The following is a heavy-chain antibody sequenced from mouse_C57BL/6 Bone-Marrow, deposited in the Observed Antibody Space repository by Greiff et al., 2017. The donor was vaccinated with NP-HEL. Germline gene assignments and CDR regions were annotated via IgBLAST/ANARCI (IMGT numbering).Heavy chain of an antibody. Sequence: QVQLQQPGAELVKPGASVKMSCKASGYTFTSYWITWVKQRPGQGLEWIGDIYPGSGSTNYNEKFKGKATLTVDTSSSTAYMQLSSLTSEDSAVYYCARDYDEGAWFAYWGQGTLVTVSA. V-gene: IGHV1-55*01. D-gene: IGHD2-4*01. CDR2: IYPGSGST. CDR3: ARDYDEGAWFAY. J-gene: IGHJ3*01. CDR1: GYTFTSYW.